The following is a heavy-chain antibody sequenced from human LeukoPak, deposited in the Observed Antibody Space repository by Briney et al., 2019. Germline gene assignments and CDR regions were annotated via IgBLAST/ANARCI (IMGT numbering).Heavy chain of an antibody. CDR3: ARHGYYYDSSGYSYYFDY. D-gene: IGHD3-22*01. CDR1: GYSFSSYW. CDR2: IDPSDSYT. Sequence: GESLKISCKGSGYSFSSYWINWVRQMPGKGLEWMGRIDPSDSYTNYNPSFQGHVTISADKSISTAYLQWSSLKASDTAMYYCARHGYYYDSSGYSYYFDYWGQGTLVTVSS. J-gene: IGHJ4*02. V-gene: IGHV5-10-1*01.